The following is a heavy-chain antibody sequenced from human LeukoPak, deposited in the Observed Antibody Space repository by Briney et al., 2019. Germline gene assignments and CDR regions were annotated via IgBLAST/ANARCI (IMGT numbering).Heavy chain of an antibody. CDR2: IYYSGST. V-gene: IGHV4-31*03. CDR3: ARCYSSSWYGGSDYFDY. D-gene: IGHD6-13*01. CDR1: GGSISSGGYY. J-gene: IGHJ4*02. Sequence: PSETLSLTCTVSGGSISSGGYYWSWIRQHPGKGLEWIGYIYYSGSTYYNPSLKSRVTISVDTSKNQLSLKLSSVTAADTAVYYCARCYSSSWYGGSDYFDYWGQGTLVTVSS.